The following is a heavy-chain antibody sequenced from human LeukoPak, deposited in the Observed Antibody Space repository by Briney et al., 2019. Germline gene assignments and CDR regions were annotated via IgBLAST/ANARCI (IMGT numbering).Heavy chain of an antibody. V-gene: IGHV1-2*02. CDR1: GYTFTSYA. CDR2: INPNSGGT. J-gene: IGHJ4*02. Sequence: ASVKVSCKASGYTFTSYAMNWVRQAPGQGLEWMGWINPNSGGTNYAQKFQGRVTMTRDTSISTAYMELSRLRSDDTAVYYCARAGGINYYDSSGFWWGQGTLVTVSS. CDR3: ARAGGINYYDSSGFW. D-gene: IGHD3-22*01.